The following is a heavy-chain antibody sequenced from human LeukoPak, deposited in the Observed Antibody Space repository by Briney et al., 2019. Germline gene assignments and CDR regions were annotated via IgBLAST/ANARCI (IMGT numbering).Heavy chain of an antibody. J-gene: IGHJ4*02. D-gene: IGHD3-16*02. CDR1: GFTFSSYA. Sequence: GWSLRLSCAASGFTFSSYAMSWVRQAPGKGLDWVSAISGSGGSTYYADSVKGRFTISRDNSKNTLYLQMNSLRAADTAVYYCAKDKVRFITFGGVIVDYWGQGTLVTVSS. CDR2: ISGSGGST. CDR3: AKDKVRFITFGGVIVDY. V-gene: IGHV3-23*01.